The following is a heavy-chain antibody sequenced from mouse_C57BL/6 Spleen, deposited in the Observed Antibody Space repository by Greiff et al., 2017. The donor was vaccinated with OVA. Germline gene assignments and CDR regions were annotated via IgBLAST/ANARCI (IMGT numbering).Heavy chain of an antibody. J-gene: IGHJ4*01. Sequence: EVHLVESGPGLAKPSQTLSLTCSVTGYSITSDYWNWIRKFPGNKLEYMGYISYSGSTYYNPSLKSRISITRDTSKNQYYLQLNSVTTEDTATYYCARCSLRDYYAMDYWGQGTSVTVSS. CDR2: ISYSGST. D-gene: IGHD1-1*01. CDR1: GYSITSDY. CDR3: ARCSLRDYYAMDY. V-gene: IGHV3-8*01.